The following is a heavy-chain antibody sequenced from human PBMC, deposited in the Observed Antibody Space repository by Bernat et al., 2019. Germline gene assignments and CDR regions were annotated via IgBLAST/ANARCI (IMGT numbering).Heavy chain of an antibody. Sequence: QVQLVESGGDLVKPGGSLRLSCAASGFTFSSYAMHWVRQAPGKGLEWVAVISYDGSNKYYADSVKGRFTISRDNSKNTLYLQMNSLRAEDTAVYYCARDAYYYYGSGSYFDYWGQGTLVTVSS. V-gene: IGHV3-30-3*01. CDR2: ISYDGSNK. J-gene: IGHJ4*02. D-gene: IGHD3-10*01. CDR1: GFTFSSYA. CDR3: ARDAYYYYGSGSYFDY.